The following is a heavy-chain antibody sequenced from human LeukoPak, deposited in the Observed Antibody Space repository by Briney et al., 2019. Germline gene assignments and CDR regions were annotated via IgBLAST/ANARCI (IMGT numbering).Heavy chain of an antibody. D-gene: IGHD5-18*01. CDR1: GGSFSGYY. CDR2: INHSGST. V-gene: IGHV4-34*01. Sequence: PSETLSLTCAVYGGSFSGYYWSWIRQPPGKGLEWIGEINHSGSTNYNPSLKSRVTISVDTSKNQFSLKLSSVTAADTAVYYCAREGWIQLWLAGYRAQGYYFDYWGQGTLVTVSS. J-gene: IGHJ4*02. CDR3: AREGWIQLWLAGYRAQGYYFDY.